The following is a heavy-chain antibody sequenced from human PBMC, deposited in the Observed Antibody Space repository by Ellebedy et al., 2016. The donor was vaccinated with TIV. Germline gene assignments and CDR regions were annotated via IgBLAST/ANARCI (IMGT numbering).Heavy chain of an antibody. CDR1: GVTLSSYW. D-gene: IGHD5-24*01. J-gene: IGHJ4*02. CDR2: INNDGSRT. V-gene: IGHV3-74*01. Sequence: ESLKISCAASGVTLSSYWMQWVRHVPGKELLWVSRINNDGSRTNYADSVKGRFTISRDNSQNTLYLQMSSLRAKDTTVYYCATAYGFNSPLGKWGQGTLVTVSS. CDR3: ATAYGFNSPLGK.